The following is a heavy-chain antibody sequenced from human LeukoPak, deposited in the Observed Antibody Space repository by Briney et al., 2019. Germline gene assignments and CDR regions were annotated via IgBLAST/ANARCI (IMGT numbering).Heavy chain of an antibody. J-gene: IGHJ5*02. CDR3: ARDRAATQDWVEFDP. CDR2: IRGSGET. D-gene: IGHD2-15*01. CDR1: GFSVTNYY. V-gene: IGHV3-66*03. Sequence: GGSLRLPCAVSGFSVTNYYMSWVRQAPGKGLEWVSLIRGSGETFYADSVKGRFITSRDDSKNTVYLQMNSLRVEDTAVYFCARDRAATQDWVEFDPWGQGTLVTVSS.